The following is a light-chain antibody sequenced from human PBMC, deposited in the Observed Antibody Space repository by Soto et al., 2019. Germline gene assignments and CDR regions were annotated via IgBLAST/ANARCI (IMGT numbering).Light chain of an antibody. Sequence: QSVLTQPPSVSGTHGRRVIISCSGSTSKIGANPVNWYQQLPGTAPKLLIYGSDRRPSGVPDRFSGSKSATSASLAISGLQSADEADYYCASWDDSQSGFGLFGGGTKLTVL. J-gene: IGLJ3*02. V-gene: IGLV1-44*01. CDR2: GSD. CDR3: ASWDDSQSGFGL. CDR1: TSKIGANP.